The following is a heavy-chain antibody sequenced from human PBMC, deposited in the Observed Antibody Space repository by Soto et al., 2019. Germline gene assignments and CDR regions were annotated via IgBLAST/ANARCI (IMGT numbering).Heavy chain of an antibody. CDR2: IKSKTDGGTT. CDR1: GFTFSNAW. V-gene: IGHV3-15*01. J-gene: IGHJ6*02. CDR3: TTVQWSVLWFGGPRTQLDYYYGMDV. Sequence: GGSVRLSCAASGFTFSNAWMSWVRQAPGKGLEWVGRIKSKTDGGTTDYAAPVKGRFTISRDDSKNTLYLQMNSLKTEDTAVYYCTTVQWSVLWFGGPRTQLDYYYGMDVWGQGTTVTVSS. D-gene: IGHD3-10*01.